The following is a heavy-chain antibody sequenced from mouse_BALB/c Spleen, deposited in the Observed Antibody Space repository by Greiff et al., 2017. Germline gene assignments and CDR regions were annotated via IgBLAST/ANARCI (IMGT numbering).Heavy chain of an antibody. D-gene: IGHD1-1*01. Sequence: QVQLQQSGAELVKPGASVKLSCKASGYTFTSYYMYWVKQRPGQGLEWIGEINPSNGGTNFNEKFKSKATLTVDKSSSTAYMQLSSLTSEDSAVYYCTRTIDYYGSSWFAYWGQGTLVTVSA. CDR1: GYTFTSYY. J-gene: IGHJ3*01. V-gene: IGHV1S81*02. CDR3: TRTIDYYGSSWFAY. CDR2: INPSNGGT.